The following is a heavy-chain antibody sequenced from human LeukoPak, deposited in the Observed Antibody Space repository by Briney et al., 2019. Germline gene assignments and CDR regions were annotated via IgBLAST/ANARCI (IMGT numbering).Heavy chain of an antibody. V-gene: IGHV3-23*01. CDR1: GFIFSSYA. J-gene: IGHJ4*02. D-gene: IGHD5-18*01. CDR3: AKGTSELWFSD. CDR2: ISGSGGST. Sequence: PGGSLRLSCAASGFIFSSYAMSWVRLAPGKGLEWVSAISGSGGSTYYADSVKGRFTISRDNSKNTLYLQMNSLRAEDTAVYYCAKGTSELWFSDWGQGTLVTVSS.